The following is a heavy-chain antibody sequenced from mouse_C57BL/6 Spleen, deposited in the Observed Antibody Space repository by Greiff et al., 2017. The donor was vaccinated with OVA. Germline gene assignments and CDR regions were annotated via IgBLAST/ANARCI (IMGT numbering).Heavy chain of an antibody. V-gene: IGHV5-17*01. CDR1: GFTFSDYG. D-gene: IGHD2-4*01. CDR2: ISSGSSTI. Sequence: EVHLVESGGGLVKPGGSLKLSCAASGFTFSDYGMHWVRQAPEKGLEWVAYISSGSSTIYYADTVKGRFTISRDNAKNTLFLQMTSLRSEDTAMYYCARCDYDGYFDVWGTGTTVTVSS. CDR3: ARCDYDGYFDV. J-gene: IGHJ1*03.